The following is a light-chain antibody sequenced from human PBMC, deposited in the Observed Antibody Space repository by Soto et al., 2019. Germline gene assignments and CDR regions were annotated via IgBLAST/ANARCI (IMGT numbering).Light chain of an antibody. V-gene: IGKV3-20*01. J-gene: IGKJ3*01. CDR1: EFIISSY. CDR3: QQYGSSLLT. CDR2: GAS. Sequence: EIVLTQSPGTLSLSPGERATLSCRASEFIISSYLAWFQQKPGQAPRLLIYGASSRATGIPDRFSGSGSGTDFTLTISRLEPEDFAVYYCQQYGSSLLTFGPGTKVDIK.